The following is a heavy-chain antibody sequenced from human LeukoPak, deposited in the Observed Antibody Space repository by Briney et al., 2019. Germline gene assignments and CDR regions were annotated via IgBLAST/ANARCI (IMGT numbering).Heavy chain of an antibody. J-gene: IGHJ4*02. CDR1: GGSISSGDYY. V-gene: IGHV4-30-4*08. Sequence: SQTLSLTCTVSGGSISSGDYYWSWIRQPPGKGLEWIGYIYYSGSTYYNPPLKSRVTISVDTSKNQFSLKLSSVTAADTAVYYCARAPAAAGTGDYFDYWGQGTLVTVSS. CDR2: IYYSGST. D-gene: IGHD6-13*01. CDR3: ARAPAAAGTGDYFDY.